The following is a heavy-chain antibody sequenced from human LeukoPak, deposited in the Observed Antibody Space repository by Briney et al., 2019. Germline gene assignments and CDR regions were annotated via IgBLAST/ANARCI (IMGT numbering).Heavy chain of an antibody. D-gene: IGHD4-17*01. CDR1: GYSITSYW. Sequence: GEYLKISWKGSGYSITSYWISWVRRLPGKGLEWMVRFDPRDSYTNYSPSFQGHVTIPADKSISTAYLQWSSLKASDTAMYYCARHHSPTTVTTGYAFDIWGQGTMVTVSS. V-gene: IGHV5-10-1*01. CDR2: FDPRDSYT. CDR3: ARHHSPTTVTTGYAFDI. J-gene: IGHJ3*02.